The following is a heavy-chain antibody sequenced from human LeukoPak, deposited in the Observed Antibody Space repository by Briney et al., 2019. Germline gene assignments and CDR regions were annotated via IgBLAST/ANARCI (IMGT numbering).Heavy chain of an antibody. J-gene: IGHJ4*02. CDR2: ISYDGSNK. D-gene: IGHD5-24*01. CDR1: GFTFSSYA. CDR3: ASEEMATSLLGDFDY. V-gene: IGHV3-30*04. Sequence: GGSLRLSCAASGFTFSSYAMHWVRQAPGKGLEWVAVISYDGSNKYYADSVKGRFTISRDNSKNTLYLQMNSLRAEDTAVYYCASEEMATSLLGDFDYWGQRTLVTVSS.